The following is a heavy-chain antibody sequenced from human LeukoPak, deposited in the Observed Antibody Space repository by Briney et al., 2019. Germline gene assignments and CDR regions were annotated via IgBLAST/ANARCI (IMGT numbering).Heavy chain of an antibody. CDR2: IYYSGST. J-gene: IGHJ4*02. V-gene: IGHV4-59*01. CDR3: ARDGGYGFEY. Sequence: SETLSLTCTVSGGSISSYYWSWIRQPPGKGLEWIGYIYYSGSTNYNPSLKSRVTISVDTSKNQFSLKLSSVTAADTAVYYCARDGGYGFEYWGQGTLVTVSS. D-gene: IGHD5-18*01. CDR1: GGSISSYY.